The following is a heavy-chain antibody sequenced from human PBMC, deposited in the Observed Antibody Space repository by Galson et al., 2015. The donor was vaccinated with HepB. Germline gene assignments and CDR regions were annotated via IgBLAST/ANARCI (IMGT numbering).Heavy chain of an antibody. CDR1: GFTFSSYA. J-gene: IGHJ4*02. V-gene: IGHV3-23*01. Sequence: SLRLSCAASGFTFSSYAMSWVRQAPGKGLEWVSAISGSGGSTYYADSVKGRFTISRDNSKNTLYLQMNSLRAEDTAVYYCAKPARPFGWGEMAVWSFWGQGTLVTVSS. CDR2: ISGSGGST. D-gene: IGHD5-24*01. CDR3: AKPARPFGWGEMAVWSF.